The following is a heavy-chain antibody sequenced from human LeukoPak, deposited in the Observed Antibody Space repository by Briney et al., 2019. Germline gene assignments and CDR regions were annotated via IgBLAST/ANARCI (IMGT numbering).Heavy chain of an antibody. V-gene: IGHV4-30-2*01. CDR1: GGSISSGGYY. CDR2: IYHSGST. CDR3: AREGEEEQWLVPFDY. Sequence: PSGTLSLTCTVSGGSISSGGYYWSWIRQPPGKGLEWIGYIYHSGSTYYNPSLKSRVTISVDTSKNQFSLKLSSVTAADTAVYYCAREGEEEQWLVPFDYWGQGTLVTVSS. D-gene: IGHD6-19*01. J-gene: IGHJ4*02.